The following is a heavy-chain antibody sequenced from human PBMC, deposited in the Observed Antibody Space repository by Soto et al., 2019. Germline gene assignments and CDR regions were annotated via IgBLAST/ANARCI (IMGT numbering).Heavy chain of an antibody. CDR2: IRGSTYGGTT. V-gene: IGHV3-49*04. D-gene: IGHD3-3*01. J-gene: IGHJ6*02. CDR3: SRDGDFYGLDV. Sequence: LRLSCTFSGFTSDDYDYALTWVRQAPGKGLQWLGLIRGSTYGGTTEYAASVKGRFTISRDDSKGITYLQMNSLKTEDTAVYYCSRDGDFYGLDVWGQGTTVTVSS. CDR1: GFTSDDYDYA.